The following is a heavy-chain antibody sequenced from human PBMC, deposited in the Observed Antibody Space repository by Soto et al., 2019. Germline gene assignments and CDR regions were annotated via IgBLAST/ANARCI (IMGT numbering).Heavy chain of an antibody. J-gene: IGHJ5*02. CDR2: IFSNDEK. V-gene: IGHV2-26*01. CDR3: ARLVRSSSWYGEFDP. CDR1: GFSLSNARMG. Sequence: QVTLKESGPVLVKPTETLTLTCTVSGFSLSNARMGVSWIRQPPGKALEWLAHIFSNDEKSYSTSLKSRLTISKDTSKSQVVLTMTTMDPVDTATYYCARLVRSSSWYGEFDPWGQGTLVTVSS. D-gene: IGHD6-13*01.